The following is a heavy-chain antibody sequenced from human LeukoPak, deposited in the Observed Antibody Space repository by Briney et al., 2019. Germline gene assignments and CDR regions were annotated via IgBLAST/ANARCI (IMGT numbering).Heavy chain of an antibody. D-gene: IGHD2-2*01. CDR3: AREVQGYCSSTSCYDWFDP. J-gene: IGHJ5*02. CDR1: GGTFSSYA. CDR2: IIPIFGTA. Sequence: SVKVSCKASGGTFSSYAISWVRQAPGQGLEWMGGIIPIFGTANYAQKFQGRDTITADESTSTAYMELSSLRSEDTAVYYCAREVQGYCSSTSCYDWFDPWGQGTLVTVSS. V-gene: IGHV1-69*13.